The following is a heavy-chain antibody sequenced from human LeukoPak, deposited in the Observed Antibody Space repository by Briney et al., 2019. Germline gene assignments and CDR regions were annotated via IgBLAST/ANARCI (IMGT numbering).Heavy chain of an antibody. CDR3: AKIVAGLDY. CDR1: GFTFRSYG. CDR2: IGGSGSTT. J-gene: IGHJ4*02. V-gene: IGHV3-23*01. Sequence: GGALRLSCVASGFTFRSYGMSWVRQAPGKGLEWVSAIGGSGSTTYYADSVKGRFTISRDNSKNTLYLQMSSLRADDTAVYYWAKIVAGLDYWGQGTLVTVSS. D-gene: IGHD2-15*01.